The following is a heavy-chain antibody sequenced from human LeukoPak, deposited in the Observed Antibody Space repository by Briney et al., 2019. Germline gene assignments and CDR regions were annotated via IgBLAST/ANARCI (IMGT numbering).Heavy chain of an antibody. Sequence: GASVTVSCKASGYTFTGYDINWVRQVPGQGLEWMGWMNPNRGNTGYAQKFQGSVTMTRNTSISTAYMELSSLRSEDTAVYYCARCPSRDYGAGSSWFDPWGQGTLVTVSS. J-gene: IGHJ5*02. CDR2: MNPNRGNT. V-gene: IGHV1-8*01. CDR3: ARCPSRDYGAGSSWFDP. D-gene: IGHD3-10*01. CDR1: GYTFTGYD.